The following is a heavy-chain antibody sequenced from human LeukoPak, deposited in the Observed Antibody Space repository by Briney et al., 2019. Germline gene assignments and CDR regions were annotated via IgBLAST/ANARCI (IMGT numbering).Heavy chain of an antibody. V-gene: IGHV3-48*01. J-gene: IGHJ5*02. D-gene: IGHD2-8*01. CDR2: IGSTSSNI. Sequence: GGSLRLSCTGSGFTLSTYTMNWVRQAPGKGLEWVASIGSTSSNINYADSVEGRFTISRDNAKNSLYLQMNSLRAEDTAVYYCASGMVYAAWGQGTLVTVSS. CDR3: ASGMVYAA. CDR1: GFTLSTYT.